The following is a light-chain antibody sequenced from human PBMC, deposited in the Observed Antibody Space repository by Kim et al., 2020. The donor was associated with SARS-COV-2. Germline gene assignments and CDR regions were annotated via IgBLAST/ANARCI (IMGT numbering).Light chain of an antibody. CDR2: GAS. V-gene: IGKV3-15*01. Sequence: EIVMTQSPATLSVSPGERATLSCRASQSVSSNLARYQQKPGQAPRLLIYGASTRATGIPARFSGSGSGTEFTLTISSLQSEDFAVYYCQQYNNWPPPHTFGQGTKLEI. CDR3: QQYNNWPPPHT. J-gene: IGKJ2*01. CDR1: QSVSSN.